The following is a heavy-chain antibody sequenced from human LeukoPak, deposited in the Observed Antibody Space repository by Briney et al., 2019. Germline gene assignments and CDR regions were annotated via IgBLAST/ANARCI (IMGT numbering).Heavy chain of an antibody. CDR2: MSWNSGSI. CDR3: AKDNRRHYTSGPNPDSLH. V-gene: IGHV3-9*01. CDR1: VFIFNNNS. J-gene: IGHJ4*02. Sequence: QAGGSVKLSCAGSVFIFNNNSMDWVRHPPGKGLEWVSGMSWNSGSIDYADSVKGRFTISRDNAKNSLYLQMNSLRVEDTAFYYCAKDNRRHYTSGPNPDSLHWGQGALVTVST. D-gene: IGHD6-19*01.